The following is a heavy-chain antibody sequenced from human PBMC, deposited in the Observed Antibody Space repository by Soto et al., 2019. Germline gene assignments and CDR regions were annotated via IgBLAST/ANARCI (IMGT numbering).Heavy chain of an antibody. Sequence: GGSLRLSCATSGFTFSTYDMHWVRQATGKRLEWVSAIGTAGDTYYPDSVKGRFTISRENAKKSLYLQMNSLRAGDTAVYYCARGLPRVIGGSGSYYEYWGHGTLVTVSS. CDR2: IGTAGDT. CDR1: GFTFSTYD. D-gene: IGHD3-10*01. V-gene: IGHV3-13*01. CDR3: ARGLPRVIGGSGSYYEY. J-gene: IGHJ4*01.